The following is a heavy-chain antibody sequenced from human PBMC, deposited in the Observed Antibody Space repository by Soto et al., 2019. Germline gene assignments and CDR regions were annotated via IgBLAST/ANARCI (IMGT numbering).Heavy chain of an antibody. Sequence: ASVKVSCKASGYTFTGYYMHWVRQAPGQGLEWMGWINPNTGGTNYAQKFQGWVTMTRNTSISTAYMELSRLRSADTAVYYCAREGGEVGFDYWGQGTLVTVSS. CDR3: AREGGEVGFDY. V-gene: IGHV1-2*04. CDR2: INPNTGGT. J-gene: IGHJ4*02. CDR1: GYTFTGYY. D-gene: IGHD1-26*01.